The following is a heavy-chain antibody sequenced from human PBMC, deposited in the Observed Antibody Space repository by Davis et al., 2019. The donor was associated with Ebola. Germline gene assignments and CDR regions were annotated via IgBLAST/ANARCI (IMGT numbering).Heavy chain of an antibody. D-gene: IGHD3-22*01. CDR2: IRSKANSYAT. V-gene: IGHV3-73*01. Sequence: GESLKISCAASGFTFSGSAMHWVCQASGKGLEWVGRIRSKANSYATAYAASVKGRFTISRDDSKNTAYLQMNSLKTEDTAVYYCVIVVVMQDYWGQGTLVTVSS. J-gene: IGHJ4*02. CDR3: VIVVVMQDY. CDR1: GFTFSGSA.